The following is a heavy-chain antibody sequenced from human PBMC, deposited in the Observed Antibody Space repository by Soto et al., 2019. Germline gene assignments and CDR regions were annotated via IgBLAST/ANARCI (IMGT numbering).Heavy chain of an antibody. V-gene: IGHV5-51*01. J-gene: IGHJ5*02. CDR2: IYPADSDT. CDR1: GFTFTNYW. D-gene: IGHD4-17*01. CDR3: ARTGRSGLRWLDFFDP. Sequence: PGESLKISCETSGFTFTNYWIVWVRQVPGKGLEWMGLIYPADSDTRYNPSFQGQVTISADTSTNTAFLHWSSLSASDSATYFYARTGRSGLRWLDFFDPWGQGTLVTVSS.